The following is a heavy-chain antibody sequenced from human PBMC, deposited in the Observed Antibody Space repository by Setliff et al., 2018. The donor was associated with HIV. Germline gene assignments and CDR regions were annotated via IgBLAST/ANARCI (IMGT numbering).Heavy chain of an antibody. CDR2: INAGNGNT. CDR1: GYTFTSYV. CDR3: AMSMTTYPVSRAFDI. D-gene: IGHD4-4*01. Sequence: ASVKVSCKASGYTFTSYVMHWVRQAPGQRLEWMGWINAGNGNTKYSQKFQGRVTITADESTSTAYMELSSLRSEDTAVYYCAMSMTTYPVSRAFDIWGQGTMVTVSS. V-gene: IGHV1-3*01. J-gene: IGHJ3*02.